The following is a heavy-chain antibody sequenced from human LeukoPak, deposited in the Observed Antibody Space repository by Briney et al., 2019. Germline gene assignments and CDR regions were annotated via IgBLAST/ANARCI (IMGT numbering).Heavy chain of an antibody. V-gene: IGHV1-46*01. Sequence: ASVMVSCKASAYTFTRYYIHWVRQAPGQGLEWMGIINPSGGSTNYAQKFQGRVTMTRDTSTSTVYMELISLRSEDTAVYYCAREAGSTAFGYWGQGTLVTVSS. CDR1: AYTFTRYY. CDR3: AREAGSTAFGY. CDR2: INPSGGST. J-gene: IGHJ4*02. D-gene: IGHD1-14*01.